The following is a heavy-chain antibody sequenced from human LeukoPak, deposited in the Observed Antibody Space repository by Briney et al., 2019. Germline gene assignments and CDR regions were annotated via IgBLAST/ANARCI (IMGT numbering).Heavy chain of an antibody. CDR3: ARDHYSGSPKDYYYYKDV. J-gene: IGHJ6*03. D-gene: IGHD1-26*01. V-gene: IGHV3-53*01. CDR1: GFTVSSNY. CDR2: IYSGGST. Sequence: GGSLRLSCAASGFTVSSNYMRWVRQAPGKGLEWVSVIYSGGSTYYADSVKGRFTISRDNSKNTLYLQMNSLRAEDTAVYYCARDHYSGSPKDYYYYKDVWGKGTRDTVSS.